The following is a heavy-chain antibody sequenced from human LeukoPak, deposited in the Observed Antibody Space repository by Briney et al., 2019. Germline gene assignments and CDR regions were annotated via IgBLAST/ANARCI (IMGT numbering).Heavy chain of an antibody. J-gene: IGHJ4*02. CDR1: GLTFSNAW. Sequence: GGSLRLSCAASGLTFSNAWMSWVRHPPGKGREWVGRIQSKTDGGTTDYAAPVKGRFTISRDDSKNTRYLQMNSLKTEDTAVYYCTPSRRDGYTRYYFDYWGQGTLVTVSS. D-gene: IGHD5-24*01. CDR3: TPSRRDGYTRYYFDY. CDR2: IQSKTDGGTT. V-gene: IGHV3-15*01.